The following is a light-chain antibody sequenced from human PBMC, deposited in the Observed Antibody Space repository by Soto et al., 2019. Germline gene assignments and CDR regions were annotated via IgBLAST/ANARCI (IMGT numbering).Light chain of an antibody. CDR2: GAT. V-gene: IGKV3-20*01. J-gene: IGKJ1*01. CDR3: QQYGSSGT. CDR1: QSVSSSY. Sequence: IVLTQSPGTLSLSPGERATLSRRASQSVSSSYLAWYQQKPGQAPRLLIYGATNMATGIPDRFSGSGSGTDFTLTISRLEPEDFAVYYCQQYGSSGTFGQGTKVDIK.